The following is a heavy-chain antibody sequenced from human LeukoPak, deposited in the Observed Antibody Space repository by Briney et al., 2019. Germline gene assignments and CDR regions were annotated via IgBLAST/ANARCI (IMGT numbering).Heavy chain of an antibody. J-gene: IGHJ4*02. Sequence: GGSQRLSCVASGNSWMHWVRQAPGKGLVWVSHINSDGSWTSYADSVKGRFTISKDNAKNTVYLQMNSLRAEDTAVYYCVSFYETYWGRGTLVTVSS. CDR1: GNSW. CDR3: VSFYETY. D-gene: IGHD2/OR15-2a*01. V-gene: IGHV3-74*01. CDR2: INSDGSWT.